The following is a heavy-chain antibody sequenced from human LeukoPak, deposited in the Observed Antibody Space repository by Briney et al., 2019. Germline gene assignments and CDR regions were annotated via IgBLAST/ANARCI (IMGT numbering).Heavy chain of an antibody. J-gene: IGHJ4*02. CDR1: GFVFDDYD. Sequence: GGSLRLSCGASGFVFDDYDMHWVRQAPGKGLEWVAFIRSDGYHTYYTDSVKGRFIITRDNFKNTLYLQMNSLRLEDMAVYYCAKPSGSGVDYWGRGTRVTVSS. V-gene: IGHV3-30*02. CDR2: IRSDGYHT. D-gene: IGHD1-26*01. CDR3: AKPSGSGVDY.